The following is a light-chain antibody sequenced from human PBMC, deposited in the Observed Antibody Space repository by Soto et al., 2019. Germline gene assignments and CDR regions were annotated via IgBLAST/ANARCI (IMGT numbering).Light chain of an antibody. CDR3: QKYSSGPV. CDR1: QDIRNF. CDR2: AAS. Sequence: DIQMTQSPTSLSASVGDRVTITCRASQDIRNFVAWYQQKPGKAPKLLIYAASTLQAGVPSRFSGSGSGTDFTLTINSRQAEDVATYSCQKYSSGPVFGPGTKVEIK. J-gene: IGKJ3*01. V-gene: IGKV1-27*01.